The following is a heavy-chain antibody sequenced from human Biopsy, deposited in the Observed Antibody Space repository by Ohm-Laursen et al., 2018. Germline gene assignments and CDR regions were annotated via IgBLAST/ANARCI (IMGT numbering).Heavy chain of an antibody. V-gene: IGHV3-30*18. CDR2: TSFDGSNK. J-gene: IGHJ3*02. CDR1: GFGFYA. CDR3: AKDGGQWLGGAFDI. Sequence: SLRLSCAATGFGFYAMHWVRQPPGKGLEWLAVTSFDGSNKFYAESVRGRFTISRDRSRDNLYLQMNRLTNEDTALYYCAKDGGQWLGGAFDIWGHGTMVIVAS. D-gene: IGHD6-19*01.